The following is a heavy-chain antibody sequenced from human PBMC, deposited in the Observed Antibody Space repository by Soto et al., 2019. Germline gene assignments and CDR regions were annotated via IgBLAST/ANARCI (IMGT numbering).Heavy chain of an antibody. CDR2: IYYSGST. CDR3: ASSFCGYDPFYYYYYMDV. V-gene: IGHV4-39*01. D-gene: IGHD5-12*01. J-gene: IGHJ6*03. Sequence: QLQLQESGPGLVKPSETLSLTCTVSGGSISSSSYYWGWIRQPPGKGLEWIGSIYYSGSTYYNPSLKSRVTISVDTSKNLFSLKLSSVTAADTAVYYCASSFCGYDPFYYYYYMDVWGKGTKVTV. CDR1: GGSISSSSYY.